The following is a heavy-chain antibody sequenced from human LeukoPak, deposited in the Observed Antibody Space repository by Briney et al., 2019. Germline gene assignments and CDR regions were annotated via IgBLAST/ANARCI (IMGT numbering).Heavy chain of an antibody. CDR2: IYYSGST. J-gene: IGHJ4*02. CDR3: ARGYHDILTGYYSDY. V-gene: IGHV4-59*01. Sequence: SETLSLTCTVSGGSISSYYWSWIRQPPGKGLEWIGYIYYSGSTNYNPSLKSRVTISVDTSKNQFSLKLSSATAADTAVYYCARGYHDILTGYYSDYWGQGTLVTVSS. CDR1: GGSISSYY. D-gene: IGHD3-9*01.